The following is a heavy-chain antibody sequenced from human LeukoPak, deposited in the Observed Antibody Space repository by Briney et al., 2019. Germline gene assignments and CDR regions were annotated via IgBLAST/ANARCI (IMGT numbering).Heavy chain of an antibody. J-gene: IGHJ6*03. V-gene: IGHV4-59*01. CDR1: GGSISSYY. Sequence: SGTLSLTCIVSGGSISSYYWSWIRQPPGKGLEWIGYIYYSGSTNYNPSLKSRVTISVDTSKNQFSLKLNSVTAADTAVYYCARGTPSYYYYMDVWGKGTTVTVSS. CDR3: ARGTPSYYYYMDV. CDR2: IYYSGST. D-gene: IGHD4-23*01.